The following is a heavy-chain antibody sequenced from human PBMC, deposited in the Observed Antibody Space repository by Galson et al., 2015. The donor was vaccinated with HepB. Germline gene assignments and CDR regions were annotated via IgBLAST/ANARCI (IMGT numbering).Heavy chain of an antibody. Sequence: SVKVSCKASGYTFTSYGISWVRQAPGQGLEWMGWISAYNGNTSYAQKLQGRVTMTTDTSTSTAYMELRSLRSDDTAVYYCAREDYDSSGYYLRAYDYWGQGTLVTVSS. CDR2: ISAYNGNT. V-gene: IGHV1-18*01. D-gene: IGHD3-22*01. CDR1: GYTFTSYG. J-gene: IGHJ4*02. CDR3: AREDYDSSGYYLRAYDY.